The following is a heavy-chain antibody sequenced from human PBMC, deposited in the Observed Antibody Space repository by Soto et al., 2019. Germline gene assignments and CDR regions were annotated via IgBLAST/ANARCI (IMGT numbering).Heavy chain of an antibody. CDR3: ASLTSRIWFGESLDAFDI. D-gene: IGHD3-10*01. CDR2: INHSGST. J-gene: IGHJ3*02. V-gene: IGHV4-34*01. Sequence: SETLSLTCAVYGGSFSGYYWSWIRQPPGKGLEWIGEINHSGSTNYNPSLKSRVTISVDTSKNQFSLKLSSVTAADTAVYYCASLTSRIWFGESLDAFDIWGQGTMVTVSS. CDR1: GGSFSGYY.